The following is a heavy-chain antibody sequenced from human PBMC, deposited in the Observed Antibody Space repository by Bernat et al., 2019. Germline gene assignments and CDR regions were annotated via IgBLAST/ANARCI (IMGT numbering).Heavy chain of an antibody. CDR1: GGSFSGYY. Sequence: QVQLQQWGAGLLKPSETLSLTCAVYGGSFSGYYWSWIRQPPGKGLEWIGEINHSGSTNYNPSLKSRVTISVDTSKNQFSLKLSSVTAADTAGYYCARAHYYGSGSYYSEGNFDYWGQGTLVTVSS. J-gene: IGHJ4*02. CDR2: INHSGST. V-gene: IGHV4-34*01. D-gene: IGHD3-10*01. CDR3: ARAHYYGSGSYYSEGNFDY.